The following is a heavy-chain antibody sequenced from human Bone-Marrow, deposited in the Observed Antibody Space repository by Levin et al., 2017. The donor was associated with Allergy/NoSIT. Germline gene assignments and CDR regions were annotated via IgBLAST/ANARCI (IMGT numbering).Heavy chain of an antibody. CDR3: AKDDPYSRSFPTGY. D-gene: IGHD1-26*01. CDR1: RVSITDYS. CDR2: ISSSGSSI. Sequence: GGSLRLSCVVSRVSITDYSMTWIRQTPGKGLEWVSQISSSGSSIYYADSVKGRFTVSRDNAKNSLFLQMKSLRAEDTAVYYCAKDDPYSRSFPTGYWGQGTLVIVSS. J-gene: IGHJ4*02. V-gene: IGHV3-11*01.